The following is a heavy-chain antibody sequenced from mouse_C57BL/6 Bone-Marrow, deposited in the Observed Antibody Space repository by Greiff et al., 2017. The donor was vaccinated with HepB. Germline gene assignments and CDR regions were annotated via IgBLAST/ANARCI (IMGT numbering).Heavy chain of an antibody. CDR1: GYTFTDYY. J-gene: IGHJ2*01. D-gene: IGHD2-3*01. V-gene: IGHV1-76*01. Sequence: QVQLQQSGAELVRPGASVKLSCKASGYTFTDYYINWVKQRPGQGLEWIARIYPGSGNTYYNEKFKGKATLTAEKSSSTAYMQLSSLTSEDSAVYFCARGGWGDYWGQGTTLTVSS. CDR3: ARGGWGDY. CDR2: IYPGSGNT.